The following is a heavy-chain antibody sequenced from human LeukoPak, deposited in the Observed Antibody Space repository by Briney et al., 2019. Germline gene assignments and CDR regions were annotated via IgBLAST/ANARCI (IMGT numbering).Heavy chain of an antibody. D-gene: IGHD3-10*01. J-gene: IGHJ4*02. CDR2: ISGSAGGT. V-gene: IGHV3-23*01. CDR3: AKRGIVIRAVIIVGFHKEAYYFDD. Sequence: GGSLRLSCAVSGITLSNYGMSWVRQAPGKGLEWVAGISGSAGGTIYAASVKGRFTISRDNPKNTLYLQMNSLRAEDTAVYFCAKRGIVIRAVIIVGFHKEAYYFDDWGQGALVTVSS. CDR1: GITLSNYG.